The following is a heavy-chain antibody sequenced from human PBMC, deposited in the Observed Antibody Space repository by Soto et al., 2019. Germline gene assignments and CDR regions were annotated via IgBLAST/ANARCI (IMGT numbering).Heavy chain of an antibody. V-gene: IGHV3-21*01. J-gene: IGHJ4*02. D-gene: IGHD4-17*01. Sequence: PGGSLRLSCAASGFTFGDYSMNWVRQAPGKGLEWVSSITASSSYTFYADSVRGRFTISRDNAKNSLYLQMNSLRAEDTAVYYCAREDSCDHGALDYWGQGTLVTVSS. CDR1: GFTFGDYS. CDR2: ITASSSYT. CDR3: AREDSCDHGALDY.